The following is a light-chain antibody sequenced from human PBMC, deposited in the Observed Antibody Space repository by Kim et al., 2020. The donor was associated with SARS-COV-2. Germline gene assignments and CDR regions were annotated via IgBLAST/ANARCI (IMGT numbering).Light chain of an antibody. V-gene: IGLV3-1*01. CDR1: KLGDKY. Sequence: SYELTQPPSVSVSPGQTASITCSGDKLGDKYACWYQQKPGQSPVLVIYEDTKRPSGIHERFSGSNSGNTATLTIRGNQDMDEADYYGQAWDSSTGVFGTG. J-gene: IGLJ1*01. CDR2: EDT. CDR3: QAWDSSTGV.